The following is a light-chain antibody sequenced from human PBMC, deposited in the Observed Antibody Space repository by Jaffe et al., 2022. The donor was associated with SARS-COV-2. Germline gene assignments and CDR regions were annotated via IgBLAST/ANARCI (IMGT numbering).Light chain of an antibody. J-gene: IGKJ1*01. CDR1: QSVSTSY. Sequence: EIVLTQSPGTLSLSPGKRATLSCRASQSVSTSYLAWYQQKPGQAPRLLIFGASSRATGIPDRFSGSGSGTDFTLTISRLEPEDFAVYYCQHYGSSPTWTFGQGTKVEIK. V-gene: IGKV3-20*01. CDR3: QHYGSSPTWT. CDR2: GAS.